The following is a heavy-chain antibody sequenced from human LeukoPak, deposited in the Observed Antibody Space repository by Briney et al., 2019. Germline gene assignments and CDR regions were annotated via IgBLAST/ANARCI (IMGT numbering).Heavy chain of an antibody. D-gene: IGHD4-17*01. CDR1: GGSISSISYY. V-gene: IGHV4-39*07. Sequence: SETLSLTCTFSGGSISSISYYWGWIRQPPGKGLEWIGSIYYSGRTYNNPSLKSRVTISEDTSKNQFSLKLSSVTAADTAVYYCAREHKDYDGDGYYYGYWGQGTLVTVSS. CDR3: AREHKDYDGDGYYYGY. CDR2: IYYSGRT. J-gene: IGHJ4*02.